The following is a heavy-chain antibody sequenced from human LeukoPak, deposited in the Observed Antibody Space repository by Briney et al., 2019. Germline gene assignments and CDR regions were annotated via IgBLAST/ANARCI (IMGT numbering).Heavy chain of an antibody. CDR1: GFTFSSYA. CDR2: ISGSNDNT. D-gene: IGHD4-17*01. Sequence: GGSLRLSCAASGFTFSSYAMSWVRQAPGKGLEWVSSISGSNDNTYYADSVKDRFTISRDNSKNTLSLQMNSLRAEDTAVYYCAKGRGTTVTSAANYWGQRTLVTVSS. V-gene: IGHV3-23*01. CDR3: AKGRGTTVTSAANY. J-gene: IGHJ4*02.